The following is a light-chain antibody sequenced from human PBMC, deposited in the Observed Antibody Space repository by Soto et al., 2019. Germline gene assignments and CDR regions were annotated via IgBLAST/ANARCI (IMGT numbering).Light chain of an antibody. CDR1: QSVSSN. J-gene: IGKJ1*01. Sequence: EIVMTQSQATLSVSPAERATLSCRASQSVSSNLAWYQQKPGQAPRLLIYGASTRATGIPARFSGSGSGTEFTLTISSLQSEDFAVYYCQQYNNWPPTFGQGTKVEIK. CDR3: QQYNNWPPT. CDR2: GAS. V-gene: IGKV3-15*01.